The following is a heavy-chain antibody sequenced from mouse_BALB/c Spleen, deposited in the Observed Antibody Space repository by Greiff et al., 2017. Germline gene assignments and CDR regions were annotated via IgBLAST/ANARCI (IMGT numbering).Heavy chain of an antibody. V-gene: IGHV1-63*02. J-gene: IGHJ2*01. CDR3: ARSDYGSSYSDY. D-gene: IGHD1-1*01. Sequence: QEQLKQSGAELVRPGTSVKISCKASGYTFTNYWLGWVKQRPGHGLEWIGDIYPGGGYTNYNEKFKGKATLTADTSSSTAYMQLSSLTSEDSAVYFCARSDYGSSYSDYWGQGTTLTVSS. CDR2: IYPGGGYT. CDR1: GYTFTNYW.